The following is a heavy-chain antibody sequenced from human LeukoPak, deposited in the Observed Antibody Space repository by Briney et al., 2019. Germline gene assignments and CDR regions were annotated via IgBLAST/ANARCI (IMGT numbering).Heavy chain of an antibody. J-gene: IGHJ5*02. CDR3: AKNTRYCSSTSCYSNWFDP. V-gene: IGHV3-23*01. Sequence: GGSLRLSCAASGFTFGSYAMSWVRQAPGKGLEWVSAISGSGGSTYYADSVKGRFTISRDNSKNTLYLQMNSLRAEDTAVYYCAKNTRYCSSTSCYSNWFDPWGQGTLVTVSS. CDR2: ISGSGGST. D-gene: IGHD2-2*01. CDR1: GFTFGSYA.